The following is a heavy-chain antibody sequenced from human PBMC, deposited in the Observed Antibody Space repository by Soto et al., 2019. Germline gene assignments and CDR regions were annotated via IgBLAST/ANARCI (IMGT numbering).Heavy chain of an antibody. CDR3: AKLSNYYGSGSYYGEYFQH. J-gene: IGHJ1*01. CDR1: GFTFSSYA. V-gene: IGHV3-23*01. Sequence: EVQLLESGGGLVQPGGSLRLSCAASGFTFSSYAMSWVRQAPGKGLEWVSAISGSGGSTYYADSVKGRFTISRDNSKNKLYLQMNGRRAEDTAVYYGAKLSNYYGSGSYYGEYFQHWGQGTMVTVSS. D-gene: IGHD3-10*01. CDR2: ISGSGGST.